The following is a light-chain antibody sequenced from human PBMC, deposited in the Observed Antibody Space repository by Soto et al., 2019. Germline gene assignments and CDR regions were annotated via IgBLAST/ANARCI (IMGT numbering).Light chain of an antibody. CDR2: GAS. J-gene: IGKJ1*01. V-gene: IGKV3-15*01. CDR1: QSVSSS. CDR3: QHYANWPRT. Sequence: EIVMTQSPATLSVSPGEGVTLSCRASQSVSSSLAWYQQKPGQSPRLLIYGASTRATGIPARFSGSGSGTDFTLTISGLQSADFAIYYCQHYANWPRTFGLGTKV.